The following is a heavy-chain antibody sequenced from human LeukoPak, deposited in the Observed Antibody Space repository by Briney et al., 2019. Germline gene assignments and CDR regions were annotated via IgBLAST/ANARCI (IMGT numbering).Heavy chain of an antibody. CDR1: GFTFSSYA. CDR3: ARDMADIVVVVAALWYGMGV. CDR2: ISYDGSNK. D-gene: IGHD2-15*01. J-gene: IGHJ6*02. Sequence: PGGSLRLSCAASGFTFSSYAMHWVRQAPGKGLEWVAVISYDGSNKYYADSVKGRFTISRDNSKNTLYLQMNSLRAEDTAVYYCARDMADIVVVVAALWYGMGVWGQGTTVTVSS. V-gene: IGHV3-30-3*01.